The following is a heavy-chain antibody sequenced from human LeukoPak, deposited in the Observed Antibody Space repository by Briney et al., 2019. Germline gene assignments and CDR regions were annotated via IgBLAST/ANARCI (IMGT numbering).Heavy chain of an antibody. CDR2: ISSSSSYI. J-gene: IGHJ6*03. CDR3: ARDPNSYDGGYYYYMDV. D-gene: IGHD2-8*01. CDR1: GFTFSSYS. Sequence: GGPLRLSCAASGFTFSSYSMNWVRQAPGKGLEWVSSISSSSSYIYYADSVKGRFTISRDNAKNSLYLQMNSLRAEDTAVYYCARDPNSYDGGYYYYMDVWGKGTTVTVSS. V-gene: IGHV3-21*01.